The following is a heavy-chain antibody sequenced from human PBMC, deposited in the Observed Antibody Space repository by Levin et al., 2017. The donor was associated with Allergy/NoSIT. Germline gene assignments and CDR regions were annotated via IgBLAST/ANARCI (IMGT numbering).Heavy chain of an antibody. CDR2: IKQDGSDK. J-gene: IGHJ4*02. Sequence: GVSLRLSCAASGFTFRTFWMSWVRQAPGKGPEWVANIKQDGSDKYYVDSVEGRFTVSRDNAKNSLYLQMNSLRVEDTAVYYCARDHDGEDEYFDFWGQGTLVTVSS. V-gene: IGHV3-7*01. D-gene: IGHD3-10*01. CDR1: GFTFRTFW. CDR3: ARDHDGEDEYFDF.